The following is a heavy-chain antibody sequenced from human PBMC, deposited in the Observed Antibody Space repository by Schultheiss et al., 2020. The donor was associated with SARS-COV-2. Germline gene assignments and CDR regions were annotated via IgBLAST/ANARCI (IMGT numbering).Heavy chain of an antibody. V-gene: IGHV3-15*01. CDR1: GFTVSSNY. Sequence: GGSLRLSCAASGFTVSSNYMSWVRQAPGKGLEWVGRIKSKTDGGTTDYAAPVKGRFTISRDDSKNTLYLQMNSLKTEDTAVYYCTTEILGCDYWGQGTLVTVSS. CDR2: IKSKTDGGTT. CDR3: TTEILGCDY. J-gene: IGHJ4*02. D-gene: IGHD2-15*01.